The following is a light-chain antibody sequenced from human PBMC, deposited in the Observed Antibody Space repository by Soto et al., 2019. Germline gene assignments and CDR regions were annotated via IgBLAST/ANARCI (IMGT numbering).Light chain of an antibody. V-gene: IGLV2-14*01. Sequence: QSALTQPASVSGSPGQSITSSCTGTSSDVGGYNYVSWYQQHPGKAPKLMIYDVSYRPSGVSNRFSGSKSGNTASLTISGLQAEDEADYYCSSYTRSSTLDVVFGGGTKVTVL. CDR2: DVS. J-gene: IGLJ2*01. CDR1: SSDVGGYNY. CDR3: SSYTRSSTLDVV.